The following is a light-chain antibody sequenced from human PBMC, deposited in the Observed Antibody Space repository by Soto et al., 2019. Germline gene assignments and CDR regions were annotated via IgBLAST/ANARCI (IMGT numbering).Light chain of an antibody. Sequence: QSVLTQPPSASGTPGQRVTISCSGSSSNIGSNTVNWYQQVPGTAPKLLIYNNNQRPSGVPDRFSGSKSGTSASLAISGLQSEDEADYYCAAWDDSLNGLVFGPGTKVTVL. CDR3: AAWDDSLNGLV. V-gene: IGLV1-44*01. CDR1: SSNIGSNT. J-gene: IGLJ1*01. CDR2: NNN.